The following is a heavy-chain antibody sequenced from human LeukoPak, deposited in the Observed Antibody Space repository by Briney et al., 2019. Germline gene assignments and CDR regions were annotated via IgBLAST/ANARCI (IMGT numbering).Heavy chain of an antibody. CDR3: ARDPRKGPFDY. J-gene: IGHJ4*02. Sequence: ASVKVSCKASGYTFTGYYVHWVQQAPGQGLEWMGIINPSLGSTSYAQKFQGRVTMTWDVSTSTVYMELSNLGSEDTAVYYCARDPRKGPFDYWGQGTLVTVSS. CDR1: GYTFTGYY. CDR2: INPSLGST. V-gene: IGHV1-46*01.